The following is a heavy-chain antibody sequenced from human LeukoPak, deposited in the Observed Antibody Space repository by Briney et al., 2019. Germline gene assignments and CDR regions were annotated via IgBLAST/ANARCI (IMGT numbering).Heavy chain of an antibody. D-gene: IGHD3-10*01. CDR2: LYSGGNA. CDR3: VRDYYGSGSYAY. CDR1: GFTVSSNY. Sequence: GGSLRLSCAASGFTVSSNYMTWVRQAPGKGLEWVSVLYSGGNAFYADSVKGRFTISRDTSKNTVYLQMNSLRVEDTAVYYCVRDYYGSGSYAYWGQGTLVTVSS. V-gene: IGHV3-66*01. J-gene: IGHJ4*02.